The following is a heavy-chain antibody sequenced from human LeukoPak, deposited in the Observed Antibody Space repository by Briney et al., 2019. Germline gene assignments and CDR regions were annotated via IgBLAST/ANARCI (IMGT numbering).Heavy chain of an antibody. CDR2: LYSNGDT. CDR3: TYGDYPLTY. V-gene: IGHV3-66*01. CDR1: GLTVTNNY. Sequence: GGSLRLSCAASGLTVTNNYWHWVRQPPGKGPEWISLLYSNGDTRYADSVKGRFTFSRDNSKNTLYLQMNGLRAEDTAVYYCTYGDYPLTYWGQGTLVSVSS. J-gene: IGHJ4*02. D-gene: IGHD4-17*01.